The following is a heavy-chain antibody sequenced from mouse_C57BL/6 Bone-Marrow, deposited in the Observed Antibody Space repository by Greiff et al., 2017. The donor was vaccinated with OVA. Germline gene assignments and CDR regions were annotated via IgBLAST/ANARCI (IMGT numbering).Heavy chain of an antibody. V-gene: IGHV5-16*01. Sequence: EVNLVESEGGLVQPGSSMKLSCTASGFTFSDYYMAWVRQVPEKGLEWVANINYDGSSTYYLDSLKSRFIISRDNAKNILYLQMSSLKSEDTATYYCARDHPYYGFDYWGQGTTLTVSS. CDR1: GFTFSDYY. D-gene: IGHD1-1*01. CDR2: INYDGSST. CDR3: ARDHPYYGFDY. J-gene: IGHJ2*01.